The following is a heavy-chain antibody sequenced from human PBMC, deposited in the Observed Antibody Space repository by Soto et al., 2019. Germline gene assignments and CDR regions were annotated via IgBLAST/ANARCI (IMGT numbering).Heavy chain of an antibody. CDR2: IYYSGST. CDR1: GGSISSYY. CDR3: ARDRSARCSGIRCPNTAYYYAMDV. D-gene: IGHD2-2*01. V-gene: IGHV4-59*06. J-gene: IGHJ6*02. Sequence: PSETQSLPCTVSGGSISSYYCSWIRQPPGKGLEWIGYIYYSGSTYYNPSLKSRVTISIDTSKNQFSLKLSSVTAADTAVYYCARDRSARCSGIRCPNTAYYYAMDVWGQGTTVTVSS.